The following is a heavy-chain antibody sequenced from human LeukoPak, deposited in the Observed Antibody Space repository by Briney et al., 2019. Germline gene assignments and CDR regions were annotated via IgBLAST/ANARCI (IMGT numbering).Heavy chain of an antibody. V-gene: IGHV4-39*07. D-gene: IGHD2-8*01. J-gene: IGHJ5*02. CDR3: AREDQPRILYQWGFDP. CDR1: GGSISSSSYY. Sequence: PSETLSLTCTVSGGSISSSSYYWGWIRQPPGKGLEWIGSIYYSGSTYYNPSLKSRVTISVDTSKNQFSLKLSSVTAADTAVYYCAREDQPRILYQWGFDPWGQGTLVTVSS. CDR2: IYYSGST.